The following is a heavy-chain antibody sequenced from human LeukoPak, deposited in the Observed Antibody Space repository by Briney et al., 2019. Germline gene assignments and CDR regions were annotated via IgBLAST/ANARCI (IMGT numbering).Heavy chain of an antibody. CDR2: ISTSSGAI. Sequence: GGSLRLSCAASGFTFSDYNINWIRQAPGKGLEWVSSISTSSGAIYYADSVKGRFTISRDNTKNSLFLQMNSLRAEDTAVYYCARGVGYCSGGSCWAYNWFDPWGQGTLVTVSS. J-gene: IGHJ5*02. D-gene: IGHD2-15*01. CDR3: ARGVGYCSGGSCWAYNWFDP. V-gene: IGHV3-11*04. CDR1: GFTFSDYN.